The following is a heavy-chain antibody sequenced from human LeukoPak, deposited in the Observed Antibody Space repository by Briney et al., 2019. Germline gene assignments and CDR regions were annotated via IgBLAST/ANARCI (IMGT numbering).Heavy chain of an antibody. CDR1: GGSISSSSYY. Sequence: SETLSLTCTVSGGSISSSSYYWGWIRQPPGKGLEWIGSIYYSGSTYYNPSLKSRVTISVDTSKNQFSLKLSSVTAADTAVYYCARRRGSGSYYQTQKNWFDPWGQGTLVTVSS. V-gene: IGHV4-39*07. D-gene: IGHD3-10*01. J-gene: IGHJ5*02. CDR3: ARRRGSGSYYQTQKNWFDP. CDR2: IYYSGST.